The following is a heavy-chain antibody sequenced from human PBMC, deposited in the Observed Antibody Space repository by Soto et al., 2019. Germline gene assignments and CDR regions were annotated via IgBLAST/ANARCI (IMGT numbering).Heavy chain of an antibody. J-gene: IGHJ4*01. D-gene: IGHD3-22*01. CDR1: GFTFSNAW. V-gene: IGHV3-15*07. Sequence: EVQLVESGGDLVKPGGSLRLSCAGSGFTFSNAWMNWVRQAPGKGLEWVGRIKSKTDGETRDYAAPVKGRFSISRDDSKSTVYLLVNSLKTEDTAVYYCSTATYYSDLWVFDYWGHGTLVTVSS. CDR3: STATYYSDLWVFDY. CDR2: IKSKTDGETR.